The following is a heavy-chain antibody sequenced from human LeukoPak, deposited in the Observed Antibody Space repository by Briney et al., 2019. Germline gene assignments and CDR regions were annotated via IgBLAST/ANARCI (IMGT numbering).Heavy chain of an antibody. CDR2: ISWNSGSI. J-gene: IGHJ4*02. V-gene: IGHV3-9*03. Sequence: GGSLRLSCAASGFTFDDYAMHWVRHAPGKGLEWVSCISWNSGSIGYADSVKGRFTISRDNAKNSLYLQMNRLRAADMALYYCAKSLGYSGGYYFDYWGQGTLVTVSS. CDR1: GFTFDDYA. CDR3: AKSLGYSGGYYFDY. D-gene: IGHD3-16*01.